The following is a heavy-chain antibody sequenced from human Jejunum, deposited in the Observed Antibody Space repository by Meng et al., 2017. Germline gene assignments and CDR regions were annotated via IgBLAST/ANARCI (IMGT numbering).Heavy chain of an antibody. CDR1: GVSISSNHW. J-gene: IGHJ5*02. V-gene: IGHV4-4*02. CDR2: MYHGGST. CDR3: SNYVWGSPPTGVLS. D-gene: IGHD3-16*01. Sequence: QVQRRRSGPGRVKPSGTLSLTCAVSGVSISSNHWWSWVRQPPGKGLEWIGEMYHGGSTNYNPSLKSRVNISVDKSKNQFSLKLTSVTAADTGVYYCSNYVWGSPPTGVLSWGQGTLVTVSS.